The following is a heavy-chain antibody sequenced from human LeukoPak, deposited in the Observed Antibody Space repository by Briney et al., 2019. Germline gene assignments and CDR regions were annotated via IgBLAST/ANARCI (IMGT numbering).Heavy chain of an antibody. CDR2: IYYSGST. D-gene: IGHD3-16*01. Sequence: SETLSLTCTVSGGSISSSSYYWGWIRQPPGKGLEWIGSIYYSGSTYYNPSLKSRVTISVDTSKNQFSLKLSFVTAADTAVYYCARTDGGPDYWGQGTLVTVSS. CDR1: GGSISSSSYY. V-gene: IGHV4-39*01. J-gene: IGHJ4*02. CDR3: ARTDGGPDY.